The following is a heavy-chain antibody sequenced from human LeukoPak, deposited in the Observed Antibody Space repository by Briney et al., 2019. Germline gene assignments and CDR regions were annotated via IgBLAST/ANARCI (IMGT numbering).Heavy chain of an antibody. CDR1: GGSISSYY. CDR2: IYTSGST. Sequence: SETLSLTCTVSGGSISSYYWSWIRQPAGKGLEWIGRIYTSGSTNYNPSLKSRVTMSVDTSKNQFSLKLSSVTAADTAVYYCARGRITMVRGVIPKGYFDYWGQGTLVTVSS. V-gene: IGHV4-4*07. J-gene: IGHJ4*02. D-gene: IGHD3-10*01. CDR3: ARGRITMVRGVIPKGYFDY.